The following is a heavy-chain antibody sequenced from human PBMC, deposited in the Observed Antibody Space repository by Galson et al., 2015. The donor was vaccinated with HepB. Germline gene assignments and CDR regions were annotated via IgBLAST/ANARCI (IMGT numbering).Heavy chain of an antibody. V-gene: IGHV3-33*01. CDR3: ARGGYGYCSSTSCYGLTRYWYFDL. D-gene: IGHD2-2*01. CDR1: GFTFSSYG. J-gene: IGHJ2*01. Sequence: SLRLSCAASGFTFSSYGMHWVRQAPGKGLEWVAVIWYDGSNKYYADSVKGRFTISRVNSKNTLYLQMNSLRAEDTAVYYCARGGYGYCSSTSCYGLTRYWYFDLWGRGTLVTVST. CDR2: IWYDGSNK.